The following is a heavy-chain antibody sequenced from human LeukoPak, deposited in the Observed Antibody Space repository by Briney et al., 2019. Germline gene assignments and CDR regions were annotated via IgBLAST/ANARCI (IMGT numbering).Heavy chain of an antibody. CDR1: GYTFTGYY. J-gene: IGHJ4*02. CDR2: INPNSGGT. D-gene: IGHD6-13*01. V-gene: IGHV1-2*02. Sequence: ASVKVSCKASGYTFTGYYMHWMRQAPGQGLEWMGWINPNSGGTNYAQKFQGRVTMTRDTSISTAYMELSRLRSDDTAVYYCARGSSWYSGYFDYWGQGTLVTVSS. CDR3: ARGSSWYSGYFDY.